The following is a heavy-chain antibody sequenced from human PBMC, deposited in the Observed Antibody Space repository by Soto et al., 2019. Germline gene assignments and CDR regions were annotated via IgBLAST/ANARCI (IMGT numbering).Heavy chain of an antibody. CDR3: VRDRALDSSGHWFDS. CDR2: IYHIGSP. J-gene: IGHJ5*01. Sequence: SETLSLTCTVSGRPVSSGGYYWTWIRQLPGKGLEWIGYIYHIGSPSYNPSLKSRLSMSLDTSKNQFSLNLTSVTAADTAIYYCVRDRALDSSGHWFDSCGQGSLVTVS. V-gene: IGHV4-31*03. CDR1: GRPVSSGGYY. D-gene: IGHD6-19*01.